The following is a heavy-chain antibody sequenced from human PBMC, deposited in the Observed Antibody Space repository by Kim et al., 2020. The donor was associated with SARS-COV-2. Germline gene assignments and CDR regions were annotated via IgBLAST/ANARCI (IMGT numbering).Heavy chain of an antibody. V-gene: IGHV1-69*01. Sequence: NYAQKFQGRVTITADESTSTAYMELSSLRSEDTAVYYCASLGTYAEYFQHWGQGTLVTVSS. D-gene: IGHD7-27*01. J-gene: IGHJ1*01. CDR3: ASLGTYAEYFQH.